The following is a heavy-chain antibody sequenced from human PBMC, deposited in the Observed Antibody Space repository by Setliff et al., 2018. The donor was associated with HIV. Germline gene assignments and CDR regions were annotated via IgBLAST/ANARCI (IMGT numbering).Heavy chain of an antibody. V-gene: IGHV4-61*09. CDR2: IYTTGST. D-gene: IGHD6-19*01. Sequence: SETLSLTCSGSIRSGSYYWTWIRQPAGKGLEWIGHIYTTGSTNYNPSLQSRVTISLDTSKKQLSLKLNSVSVADTAVYYCARGEVEYSNDWRPERYWYFDLWGRGTPVTVSS. CDR3: ARGEVEYSNDWRPERYWYFDL. J-gene: IGHJ2*01. CDR1: IRSGSYY.